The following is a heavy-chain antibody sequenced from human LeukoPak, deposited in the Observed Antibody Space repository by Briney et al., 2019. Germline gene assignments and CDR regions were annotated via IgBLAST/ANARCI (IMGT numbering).Heavy chain of an antibody. V-gene: IGHV3-74*01. CDR1: GFTFSSYW. J-gene: IGHJ5*02. D-gene: IGHD6-6*01. CDR2: INSDGSST. Sequence: GGSLRLSCAASGFTFSSYWMHWVRQAPGKGLAWVSHINSDGSSTNYADSVKGRFTISRDNAKNTSYLQMNSLRAEDTAVYYCARTGIAARPTVWFDPWGQGTLVTVSS. CDR3: ARTGIAARPTVWFDP.